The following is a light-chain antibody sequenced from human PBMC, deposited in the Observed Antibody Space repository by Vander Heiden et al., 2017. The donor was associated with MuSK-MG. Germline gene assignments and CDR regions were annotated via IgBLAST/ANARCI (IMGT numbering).Light chain of an antibody. V-gene: IGKV3-20*01. CDR1: QSVSSSY. CDR2: GAS. Sequence: EIVLTQSPGTLSLSPGERATLSCRASQSVSSSYLAWYQQKPGQAPRLLIYGASSRSTGIPDRFSGSGSGTDFTLTISRLEPEDFAVYYCLQDGSSPPTFGPGTKVEIK. CDR3: LQDGSSPPT. J-gene: IGKJ1*01.